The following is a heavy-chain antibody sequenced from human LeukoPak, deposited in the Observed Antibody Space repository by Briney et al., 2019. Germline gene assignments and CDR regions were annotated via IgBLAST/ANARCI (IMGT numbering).Heavy chain of an antibody. D-gene: IGHD4-11*01. J-gene: IGHJ6*03. Sequence: GGSLRLSCAASGFTFSNYAMRWVRQAPGKGLEWVSAISGSGGSTHYADSVEGRFTISRDNSKNTLYLQMNSLRAEDTAVYFCAKGPYSNLRYYYMDVWGKGTTVTVSS. CDR1: GFTFSNYA. CDR2: ISGSGGST. CDR3: AKGPYSNLRYYYMDV. V-gene: IGHV3-23*01.